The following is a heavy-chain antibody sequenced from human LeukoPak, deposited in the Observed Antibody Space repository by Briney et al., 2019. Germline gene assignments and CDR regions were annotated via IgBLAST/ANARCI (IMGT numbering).Heavy chain of an antibody. CDR1: GYSISSGYY. D-gene: IGHD1-26*01. CDR3: ARFRRSGSYFDY. CDR2: IYHSGST. V-gene: IGHV4-38-2*01. Sequence: TSETLSLTCAVSGYSISSGYYWGWIRQPPGKGLEWIGSIYHSGSTYYNPSLKSRVTISVDTSKNQFSLKLSSVTAADTAVYYCARFRRSGSYFDYWGQGTLVTVSS. J-gene: IGHJ4*02.